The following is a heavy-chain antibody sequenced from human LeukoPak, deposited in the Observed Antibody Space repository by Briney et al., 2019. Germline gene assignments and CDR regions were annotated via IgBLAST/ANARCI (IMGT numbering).Heavy chain of an antibody. Sequence: GRSLRLSCAASGFTFDDYAMHWVRQAPGKGLEWISGISWNSGSIGYADSVKGRFTISRDNAKNSLYLQMNSLRAEDMALYYCAKDRDYGSGSYAFDIWGQGTMVTVSS. CDR3: AKDRDYGSGSYAFDI. V-gene: IGHV3-9*03. CDR2: ISWNSGSI. D-gene: IGHD3-10*01. J-gene: IGHJ3*02. CDR1: GFTFDDYA.